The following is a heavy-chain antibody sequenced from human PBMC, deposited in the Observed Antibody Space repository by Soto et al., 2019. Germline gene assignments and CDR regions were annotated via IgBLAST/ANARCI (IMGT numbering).Heavy chain of an antibody. CDR3: ARAAGYSSGWYVPGDFDY. Sequence: ASVKVSCKASGYTFTSYYMHWVRQAPGQGLEWMGIINPSGGSTSYAQKFQGRVTITRDTSTSTVYMELSSLRSEDTAVYYCARAAGYSSGWYVPGDFDYWGQGTLVTVSS. V-gene: IGHV1-46*01. CDR1: GYTFTSYY. J-gene: IGHJ4*02. CDR2: INPSGGST. D-gene: IGHD6-19*01.